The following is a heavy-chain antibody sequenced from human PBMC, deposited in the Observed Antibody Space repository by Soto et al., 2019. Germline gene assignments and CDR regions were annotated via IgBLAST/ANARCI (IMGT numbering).Heavy chain of an antibody. CDR2: IYDSVNT. Sequence: SETLSLTCTVSGDSLSSGGHYWSWIRQHPGKGLEWIGHIYDSVNTYYSPSLRSRVTISADMSKNQSSLNLRSVTAADTAVYYCARVDRRGYFAILTDYWGQGTLVTVSS. V-gene: IGHV4-31*03. J-gene: IGHJ4*02. CDR3: ARVDRRGYFAILTDY. D-gene: IGHD3-9*01. CDR1: GDSLSSGGHY.